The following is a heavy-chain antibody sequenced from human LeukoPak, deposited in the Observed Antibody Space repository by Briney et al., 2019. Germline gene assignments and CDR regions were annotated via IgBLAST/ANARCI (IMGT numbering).Heavy chain of an antibody. J-gene: IGHJ5*02. CDR2: IYYSGST. CDR3: ARVNREYYSDTSGYYFP. CDR1: GDSISNYY. V-gene: IGHV4-59*01. D-gene: IGHD3-22*01. Sequence: SETLSLTCSVSGDSISNYYWTWIRQPPGKGLEWIGYIYYSGSTNHNPSLKSRVTISVDTSKNQFSLKLSSVTAADTAVYYCARVNREYYSDTSGYYFPWGQGTLVTVSS.